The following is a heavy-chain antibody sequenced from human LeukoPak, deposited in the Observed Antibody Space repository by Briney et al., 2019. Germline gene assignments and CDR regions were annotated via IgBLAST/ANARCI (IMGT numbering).Heavy chain of an antibody. V-gene: IGHV3-7*01. J-gene: IGHJ4*02. CDR3: ARDIFDY. CDR2: IKQDGSEK. CDR1: GFTFSSYS. Sequence: GGSLRLSCAASGFTFSSYSMNWVRQAPGKGLEWVANIKQDGSEKYYVDSVKGRFTISRDNAENSLYLQMNSLRAEDTAVYYCARDIFDYWGQGTLVTVSS.